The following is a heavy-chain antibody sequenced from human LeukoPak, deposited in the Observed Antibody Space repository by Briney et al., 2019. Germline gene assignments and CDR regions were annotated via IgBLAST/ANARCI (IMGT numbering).Heavy chain of an antibody. D-gene: IGHD3-10*01. CDR1: GFTFSSYE. V-gene: IGHV3-48*03. CDR2: ISSSGSTI. J-gene: IGHJ5*02. CDR3: QYGSGSYYNIPDTWFDP. Sequence: PGGSLRLSCAASGFTFSSYEMNWVRQAPGKGLEWVSYISSSGSTIYYADSVKGRFTISRDNAKNSLYLQMNSLRAEDTALYYCQYGSGSYYNIPDTWFDPWGQGTLVTVSS.